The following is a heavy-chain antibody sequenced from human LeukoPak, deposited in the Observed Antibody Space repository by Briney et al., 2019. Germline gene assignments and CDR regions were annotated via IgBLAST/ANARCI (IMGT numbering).Heavy chain of an antibody. Sequence: SETLSLTCAVYGGSFSGYYWSWIRQPPGKGLEWIGEINHSGSTNYNPSLKSRVTISGDTSKNQFSLKLSSVTAADTAVYYCARAAAPPRRGYYYYYYMDVWGKGTTVTVSS. CDR3: ARAAAPPRRGYYYYYYMDV. CDR1: GGSFSGYY. V-gene: IGHV4-34*01. J-gene: IGHJ6*03. CDR2: INHSGST. D-gene: IGHD1-1*01.